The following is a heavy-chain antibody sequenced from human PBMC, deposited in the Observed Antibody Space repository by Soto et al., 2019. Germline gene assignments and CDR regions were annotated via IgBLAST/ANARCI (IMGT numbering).Heavy chain of an antibody. CDR3: AKDYGNSCSGGSCYVRWDSASFDP. D-gene: IGHD2-15*01. CDR2: ISGSGGST. V-gene: IGHV3-23*01. CDR1: GFTFSSYA. J-gene: IGHJ5*02. Sequence: PGGSLRLSCAASGFTFSSYAMSWVRQAPGKGLEWVSAISGSGGSTYYADSVKGRFTISRDNSKNTLYLQMNSLRAEDTAVYYCAKDYGNSCSGGSCYVRWDSASFDPWGQGTLVTVSS.